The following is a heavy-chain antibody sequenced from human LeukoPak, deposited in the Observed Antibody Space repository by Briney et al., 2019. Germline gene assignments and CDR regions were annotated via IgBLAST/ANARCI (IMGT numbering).Heavy chain of an antibody. V-gene: IGHV1-18*01. CDR1: GYTFTSYG. CDR2: ISAYNGNT. D-gene: IGHD6-19*01. Sequence: EASVKVSCKASGYTFTSYGISWVRQAPGQGLEWMGWISAYNGNTNYAQKLQGRVTMTTDTSTSTAYMEMRSLRSDDTAVYYCARGNTQWLSYWFDPWGQGTLVTVSS. J-gene: IGHJ5*02. CDR3: ARGNTQWLSYWFDP.